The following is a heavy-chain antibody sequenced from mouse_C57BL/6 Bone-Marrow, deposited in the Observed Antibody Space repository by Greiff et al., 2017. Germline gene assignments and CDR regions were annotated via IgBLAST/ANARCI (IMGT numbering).Heavy chain of an antibody. Sequence: QVQLQQSDAELVKPGASVKISCKVSGYTFTDHTIHWMKQRPEQGLEWIGYIYPRDGSTTYNEKFKGKATLTADKSASTAYMQLNSLTSEDSAVYCCARLRGLYYYGTWYFDVWGTGTTVTVSS. V-gene: IGHV1-78*01. J-gene: IGHJ1*03. CDR3: ARLRGLYYYGTWYFDV. CDR2: IYPRDGST. CDR1: GYTFTDHT. D-gene: IGHD1-1*01.